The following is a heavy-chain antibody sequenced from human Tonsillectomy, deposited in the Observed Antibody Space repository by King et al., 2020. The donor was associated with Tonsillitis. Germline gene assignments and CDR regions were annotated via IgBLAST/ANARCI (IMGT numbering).Heavy chain of an antibody. V-gene: IGHV4-59*08. CDR1: GGSIRSYY. CDR3: ARTHTSPWGLSWFDP. D-gene: IGHD3-16*01. CDR2: MFYSGST. J-gene: IGHJ5*02. Sequence: QLQESGPGLVKPSETLSLTCTVSGGSIRSYYWNWIRQPPGKGLEWIGYMFYSGSTNYNPSLKSRVTISVDTSKNQFSLKLSSVTAADTAVYYCARTHTSPWGLSWFDPWGQGTLVTVSS.